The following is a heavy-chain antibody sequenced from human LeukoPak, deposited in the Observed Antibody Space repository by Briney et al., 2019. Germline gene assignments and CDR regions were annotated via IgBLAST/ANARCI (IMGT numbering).Heavy chain of an antibody. Sequence: SVKVSCKASGGTFSSYAISWVRQAPGQGLELMGGIIPIFGTANYAQKFQGRVTITADKSTSTAYMELSSLRSEDTAVYYCARSDIPGGYYYYGMDVWGKGTTVTVSS. CDR3: ARSDIPGGYYYYGMDV. J-gene: IGHJ6*04. CDR2: IIPIFGTA. V-gene: IGHV1-69*06. CDR1: GGTFSSYA. D-gene: IGHD3-9*01.